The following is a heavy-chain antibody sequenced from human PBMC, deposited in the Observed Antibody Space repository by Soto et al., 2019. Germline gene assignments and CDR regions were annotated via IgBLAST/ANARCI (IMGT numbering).Heavy chain of an antibody. CDR2: IYYSGST. Sequence: PSETLSLTCTVSGGSISSYYWSWIRQPPGKGLEWIGYIYYSGSTNYNPSLKSRVTISVDTSKNQFSLKLSSVTAADTAVYYCAGVLVDTAMVPPYWFDPWGQGTLVTVSS. D-gene: IGHD5-18*01. V-gene: IGHV4-59*01. CDR1: GGSISSYY. CDR3: AGVLVDTAMVPPYWFDP. J-gene: IGHJ5*02.